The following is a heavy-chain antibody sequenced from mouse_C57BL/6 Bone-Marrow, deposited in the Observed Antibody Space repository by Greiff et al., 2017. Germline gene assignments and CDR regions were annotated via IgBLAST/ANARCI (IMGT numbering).Heavy chain of an antibody. J-gene: IGHJ2*01. CDR2: IDPEDGET. CDR3: TRSLIYYGTNY. D-gene: IGHD1-1*01. CDR1: GFNIKDYY. V-gene: IGHV14-2*01. Sequence: VQLQQPGAELVKPGASVKLSCTASGFNIKDYYIHWVKQRTEQGLEWIGRIDPEDGETKYAPKFKDKATITADTSSNTAYLQLSSLTSEDTSVYYCTRSLIYYGTNYWGQGTTLTVSS.